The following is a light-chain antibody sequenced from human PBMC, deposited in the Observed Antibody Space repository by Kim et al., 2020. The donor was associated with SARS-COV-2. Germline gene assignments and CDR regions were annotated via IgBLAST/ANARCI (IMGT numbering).Light chain of an antibody. CDR1: QTIINY. V-gene: IGKV1-39*01. J-gene: IGKJ2*01. Sequence: ASVGYRVTITCRASQTIINYLNWYQQKPGKAPKLLIYAASSLQSGVPSRFSGSGSGTDFTLTISDLQPEDFATYYCQQSYSTPQYTFGQGTKLEI. CDR3: QQSYSTPQYT. CDR2: AAS.